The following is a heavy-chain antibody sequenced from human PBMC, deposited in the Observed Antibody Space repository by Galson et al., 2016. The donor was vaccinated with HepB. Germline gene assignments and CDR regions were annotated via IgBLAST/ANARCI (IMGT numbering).Heavy chain of an antibody. D-gene: IGHD3-3*01. CDR1: GFTFSSYA. J-gene: IGHJ4*02. CDR3: AKDSPRSGVPLDY. V-gene: IGHV3-23*01. CDR2: ISGSGGNT. Sequence: SLRLSCAASGFTFSSYAMSWVRQAPGKGLEWVSGISGSGGNTYYADSVKGRFIISRDNSKNTLYLQMNSLRGEDTALYYCAKDSPRSGVPLDYWGQGTLVTVSS.